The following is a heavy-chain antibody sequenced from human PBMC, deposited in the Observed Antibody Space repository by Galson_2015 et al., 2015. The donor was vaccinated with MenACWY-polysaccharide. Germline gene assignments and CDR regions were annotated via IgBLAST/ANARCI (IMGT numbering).Heavy chain of an antibody. CDR3: ARDITGADDY. D-gene: IGHD1-20*01. V-gene: IGHV3-30-3*01. Sequence: SLRLSCAASGFTFSSYAMHWVRQAPGKGLEWVAVISYDGSNKYYADSVKGRFTISRDNSKNTLYLQMNSLRAEDTAVYYCARDITGADDYRGQGTLVTVSS. J-gene: IGHJ4*02. CDR2: ISYDGSNK. CDR1: GFTFSSYA.